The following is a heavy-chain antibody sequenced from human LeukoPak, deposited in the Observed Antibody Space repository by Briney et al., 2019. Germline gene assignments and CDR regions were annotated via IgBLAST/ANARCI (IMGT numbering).Heavy chain of an antibody. V-gene: IGHV1-69*06. J-gene: IGHJ5*02. CDR3: ARASRGADIVATPNWFDP. D-gene: IGHD5-12*01. CDR2: IIPIFGTA. Sequence: GASVKVSCKASGGTFSSYAISWVRQAPGQGLEWMGGIIPIFGTANYSQKFQGRVTITADKSTSTAYMELSSLRSEDTAVYYCARASRGADIVATPNWFDPWGQGTLVTVSS. CDR1: GGTFSSYA.